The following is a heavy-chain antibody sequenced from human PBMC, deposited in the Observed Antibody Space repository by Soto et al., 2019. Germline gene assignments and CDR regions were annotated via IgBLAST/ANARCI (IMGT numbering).Heavy chain of an antibody. J-gene: IGHJ4*02. Sequence: QVQLVQSGAEVKKPGASVKVSCKASGYTFTSYGISWVRQAPGQGLEWMGWISAYNGNTNYAQKHQGRGTMTTDTSTSTAYMELRSLRSDDTAVYCCARDRPKVVYAMALDYWGQGTLVTVSS. CDR2: ISAYNGNT. V-gene: IGHV1-18*04. D-gene: IGHD2-8*02. CDR3: ARDRPKVVYAMALDY. CDR1: GYTFTSYG.